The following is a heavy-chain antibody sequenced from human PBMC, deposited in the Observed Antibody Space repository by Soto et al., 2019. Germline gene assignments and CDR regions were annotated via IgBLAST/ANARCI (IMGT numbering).Heavy chain of an antibody. Sequence: SVKVSCKASGGTFSSYAISWVRQAPGQGLEWMGGITPIFGTANYAQKFQGRVTITADESTSTAYMELSSLRSEDTAVYYCANSYGYYYYYGMDVWGQGTTVTVSS. CDR2: ITPIFGTA. J-gene: IGHJ6*02. D-gene: IGHD5-18*01. CDR1: GGTFSSYA. V-gene: IGHV1-69*13. CDR3: ANSYGYYYYYGMDV.